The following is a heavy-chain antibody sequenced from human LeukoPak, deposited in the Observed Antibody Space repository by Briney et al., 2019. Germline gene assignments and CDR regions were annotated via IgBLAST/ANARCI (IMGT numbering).Heavy chain of an antibody. Sequence: GGSLKLSCAASGSTFSGSAMHWVRQASGKGLEWVGRIRSKANSHATAYAASAKGRFTISRDDSKNTAYLQMNSLKTEDTAVYYCTRLREAAGMDYYYYGMDVWGQGTTVTVSS. CDR2: IRSKANSHAT. CDR3: TRLREAAGMDYYYYGMDV. V-gene: IGHV3-73*01. J-gene: IGHJ6*02. CDR1: GSTFSGSA. D-gene: IGHD6-13*01.